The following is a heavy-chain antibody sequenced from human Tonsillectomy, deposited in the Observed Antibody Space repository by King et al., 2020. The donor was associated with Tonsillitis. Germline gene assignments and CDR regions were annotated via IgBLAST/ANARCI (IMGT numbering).Heavy chain of an antibody. CDR3: ARDYYDTSGYSSFYFDY. CDR2: VYSSGST. Sequence: QLQESGPGLVKPSETLSLTCTVSDDSLTGYYWSWIRQPAGKGLEGIWRVYSSGSTNYNPSLKSRVAMSVDTSKNQFSLRLNSVTAADSAVYYCARDYYDTSGYSSFYFDYWGQGILVTVSS. CDR1: DDSLTGYY. J-gene: IGHJ4*02. D-gene: IGHD3-22*01. V-gene: IGHV4-4*07.